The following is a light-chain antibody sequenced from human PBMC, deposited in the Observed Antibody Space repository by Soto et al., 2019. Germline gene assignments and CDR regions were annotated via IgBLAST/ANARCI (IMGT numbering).Light chain of an antibody. CDR3: QQYGYLSWT. J-gene: IGKJ1*01. V-gene: IGKV3-20*01. CDR1: QSVSSY. Sequence: EIVMTQSSVTLSVSPGERATLSCRASQSVSSYLAWYQQKPGQAPRIIIFAASGRATGIPDRFSGSGSGTDFTLTISRLEPEDFAVYYCQQYGYLSWTFGQGTRWIS. CDR2: AAS.